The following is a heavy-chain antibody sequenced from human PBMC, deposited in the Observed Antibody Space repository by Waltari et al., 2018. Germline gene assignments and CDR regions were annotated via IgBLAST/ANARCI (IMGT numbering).Heavy chain of an antibody. D-gene: IGHD2-8*02. CDR2: ISANNGKT. J-gene: IGHJ4*02. V-gene: IGHV1-18*01. CDR3: VRDGSGASFTFDY. CDR1: GYNFISYS. Sequence: EVKTPGASVKVSCKASGYNFISYSFTWVRQAPGQGLEWMGWISANNGKTNYAQKFQGRLTMTTDTSTSTAYMELRSLTSDDTAVYYCVRDGSGASFTFDYWGQGTLVTVSA.